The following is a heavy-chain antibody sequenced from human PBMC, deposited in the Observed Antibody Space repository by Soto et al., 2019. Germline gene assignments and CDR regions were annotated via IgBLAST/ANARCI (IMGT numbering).Heavy chain of an antibody. D-gene: IGHD2-15*01. CDR3: ARDFGGGSSRWFDP. J-gene: IGHJ5*02. CDR1: GGSISSYY. Sequence: SETLSLTCTVSGGSISSYYWSWIRQPPGKGLEWIGYIYYSGSTNYNPSLKSRVTISVDTSKNQFSLKLSSVTAADTAVYYCARDFGGGSSRWFDPWGQGTLVTVSS. V-gene: IGHV4-59*01. CDR2: IYYSGST.